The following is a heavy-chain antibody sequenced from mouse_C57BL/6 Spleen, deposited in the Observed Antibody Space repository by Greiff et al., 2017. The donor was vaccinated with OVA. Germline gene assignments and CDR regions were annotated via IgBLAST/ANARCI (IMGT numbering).Heavy chain of an antibody. CDR1: GYTFTSYT. CDR3: ARGDYSNFFMDY. Sequence: VQLQQSGAELARPGASVKMSCKASGYTFTSYTMHWVKQRPGQGLEWIGYINPSSGYTKYNQKFKDKATLTADKSSSTAYMQLSSLTSEDSAVYYCARGDYSNFFMDYWGQGTSVTVSS. J-gene: IGHJ4*01. CDR2: INPSSGYT. D-gene: IGHD2-5*01. V-gene: IGHV1-4*01.